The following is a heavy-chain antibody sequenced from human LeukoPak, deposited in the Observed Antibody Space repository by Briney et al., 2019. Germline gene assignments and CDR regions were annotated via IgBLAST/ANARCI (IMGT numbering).Heavy chain of an antibody. CDR2: IYSGGST. CDR3: ASHSSSGFDY. D-gene: IGHD6-6*01. J-gene: IGHJ4*02. V-gene: IGHV3-53*01. CDR1: GFTVSSNY. Sequence: GGSLGLSCAASGFTVSSNYMSWVRQAPGKGLEWVSVIYSGGSTYYADSVKGRFTISRDNSKNTLYLQMNSLRAEDTAVYYCASHSSSGFDYWGQGTLVTVSS.